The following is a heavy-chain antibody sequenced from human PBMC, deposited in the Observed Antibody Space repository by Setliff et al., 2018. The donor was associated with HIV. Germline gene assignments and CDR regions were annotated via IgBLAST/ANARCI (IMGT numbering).Heavy chain of an antibody. J-gene: IGHJ4*02. Sequence: PGGSLRLSCAASGFTFSTYWMTWVRQAPGKGLEWVAMINQDGSEKHYVDSVKGRFTISRDIAENSLYLQMNSLTAEDTAVYYCARALSYSGWRTQYFDCWGQGTLVTVSS. CDR3: ARALSYSGWRTQYFDC. D-gene: IGHD6-19*01. V-gene: IGHV3-7*03. CDR2: INQDGSEK. CDR1: GFTFSTYW.